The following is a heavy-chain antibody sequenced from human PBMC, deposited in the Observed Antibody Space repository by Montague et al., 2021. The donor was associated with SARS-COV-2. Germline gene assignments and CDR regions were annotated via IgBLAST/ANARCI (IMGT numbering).Heavy chain of an antibody. V-gene: IGHV4-31*03. Sequence: TLSLTCTVSGGSISSGGYYWSWIRQHPGKGLEWIGCIYYSGSTYYNPSLKSRVTISVDTSKNQFSLKLSSVTAADTAVYYCARDYMVRGAPFSYGMDVWGQGTTVTVSS. CDR2: IYYSGST. J-gene: IGHJ6*02. D-gene: IGHD3-10*01. CDR3: ARDYMVRGAPFSYGMDV. CDR1: GGSISSGGYY.